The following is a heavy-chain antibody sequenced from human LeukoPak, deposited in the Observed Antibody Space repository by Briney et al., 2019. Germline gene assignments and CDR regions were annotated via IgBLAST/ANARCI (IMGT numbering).Heavy chain of an antibody. D-gene: IGHD1-14*01. Sequence: GGSLRLSCAASGFTVSSNYMSWVRQAPGKGLEWVSVIYSGGSTYYADPVKGRFTISRDNSKNTLYLQMNSLRAEDTAVYYCARDPPLITGEISGGYWGQGTLVTVSS. CDR1: GFTVSSNY. CDR2: IYSGGST. V-gene: IGHV3-53*01. CDR3: ARDPPLITGEISGGY. J-gene: IGHJ4*02.